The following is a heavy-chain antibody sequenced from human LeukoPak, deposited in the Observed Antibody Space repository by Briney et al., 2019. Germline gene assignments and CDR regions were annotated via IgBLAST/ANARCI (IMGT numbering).Heavy chain of an antibody. CDR2: INHSGST. CDR3: ARVVESNWFDP. J-gene: IGHJ5*02. V-gene: IGHV4-34*01. Sequence: LKPSETLSLTCAVYGGSFSGYYWSWIRQPPGKGLEWIGEINHSGSTNYNPSLKSRVTISVDTSKNQFSLKLSSVTAADTAVYYCARVVESNWFDPWGQGTLVTVSS. CDR1: GGSFSGYY. D-gene: IGHD6-6*01.